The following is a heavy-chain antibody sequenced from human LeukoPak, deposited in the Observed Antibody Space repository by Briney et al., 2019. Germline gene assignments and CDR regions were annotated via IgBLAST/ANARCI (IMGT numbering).Heavy chain of an antibody. CDR1: RYTFTGYY. D-gene: IGHD2-2*01. CDR3: ARGPIVVVPAAEGQFDD. CDR2: INPNSGGT. J-gene: IGHJ4*02. V-gene: IGHV1-2*02. Sequence: ASVKVSCKASRYTFTGYYMHWVRQTPGQGLEWMGWINPNSGGTNSAQKFQGRVTMTRDTSISTAYMELSRLRSDDTAVYYCARGPIVVVPAAEGQFDDWGQGTLVTVSS.